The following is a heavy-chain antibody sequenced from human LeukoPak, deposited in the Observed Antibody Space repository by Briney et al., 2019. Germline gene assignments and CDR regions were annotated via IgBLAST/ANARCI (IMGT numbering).Heavy chain of an antibody. V-gene: IGHV3-21*01. CDR3: ARGIAVAGIVGVFDY. CDR2: ISSSSSYI. CDR1: GFTFSSYS. Sequence: GGSLRLSCAASGFTFSSYSMNWVRQAPGKGLEWVSSISSSSSYIYYADSVKGRFTISRDNAKNSLYLQMNSLRAEDTAVYYCARGIAVAGIVGVFDYWGQGILVTVSS. D-gene: IGHD6-13*01. J-gene: IGHJ4*02.